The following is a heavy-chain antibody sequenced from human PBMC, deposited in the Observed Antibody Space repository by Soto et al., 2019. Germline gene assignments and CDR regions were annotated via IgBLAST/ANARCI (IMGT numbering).Heavy chain of an antibody. J-gene: IGHJ4*02. CDR2: IVVGGGDT. CDR1: GFTLTSSA. CDR3: AKGLLLVVAATPFVH. Sequence: SVRVSGKASGFTLTSSAVHWLRQARGQRMEWIGGIVVGGGDTNYAQKFQERVTPTRDMSTSTPYMELSSLRSEDTAVYYCAKGLLLVVAATPFVHWGQRILGTVPS. V-gene: IGHV1-58*01. D-gene: IGHD2-15*01.